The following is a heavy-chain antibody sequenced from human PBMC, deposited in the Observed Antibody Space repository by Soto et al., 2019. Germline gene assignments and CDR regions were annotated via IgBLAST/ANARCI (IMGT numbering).Heavy chain of an antibody. D-gene: IGHD6-19*01. CDR1: GFTFSSYA. V-gene: IGHV3-30-3*01. J-gene: IGHJ4*02. CDR3: ARVEEGYSSGWYPSFDY. CDR2: ISYDGSNK. Sequence: GGSLRLSCAASGFTFSSYAMHWVRQAPGKGLEWVAVISYDGSNKYYADSVKGRFTISRDNSKNTLYLQMNSLRAEDTAVYYCARVEEGYSSGWYPSFDYWGQGTLVTVSS.